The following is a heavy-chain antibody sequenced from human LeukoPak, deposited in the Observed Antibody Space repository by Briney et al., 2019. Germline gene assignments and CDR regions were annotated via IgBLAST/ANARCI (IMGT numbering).Heavy chain of an antibody. V-gene: IGHV4-61*09. J-gene: IGHJ2*01. CDR3: ARGVFDWIFSSYWYFDI. Sequence: SETLSLTCTVSDGSITSPNYYWSWVRQPAGKGLEWIGHIYTTGNTNYNPSFKSRVTMSIDTSKKHFSLKLTSVTAADTAMYYCARGVFDWIFSSYWYFDIWGRGTLVSVSS. CDR1: DGSITSPNYY. D-gene: IGHD3-9*01. CDR2: IYTTGNT.